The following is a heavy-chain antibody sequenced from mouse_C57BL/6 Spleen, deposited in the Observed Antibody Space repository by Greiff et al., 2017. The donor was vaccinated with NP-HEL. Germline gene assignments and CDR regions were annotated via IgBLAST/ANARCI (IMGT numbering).Heavy chain of an antibody. CDR1: GYTFTSYW. J-gene: IGHJ2*01. D-gene: IGHD1-1*01. V-gene: IGHV1-55*01. CDR2: IYPGSGST. CDR3: ARRFYYGSSSYYFDY. Sequence: QVQLQQPGAELVKPGASVKMSCKASGYTFTSYWITWVKQRPGQGLEWIGDIYPGSGSTNYNEKFKSKATLTVDTSSSTAYMQLSSLTSEDSAVYYCARRFYYGSSSYYFDYWGQGTTLTVSS.